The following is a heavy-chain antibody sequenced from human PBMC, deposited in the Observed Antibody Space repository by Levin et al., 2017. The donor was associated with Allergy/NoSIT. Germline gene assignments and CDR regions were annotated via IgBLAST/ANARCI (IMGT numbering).Heavy chain of an antibody. J-gene: IGHJ5*02. CDR1: GYSFTSYW. V-gene: IGHV5-51*01. D-gene: IGHD2-2*02. CDR2: IYPGDSDT. CDR3: ARCSSTSCDKRWFDP. Sequence: HGESLKISCKGSGYSFTSYWIGWVRQMPGKGLEWMGIIYPGDSDTRYSPSFQGQVTISADKSISTAYLQWSSLKASDTAMYYCARCSSTSCDKRWFDPWGQGTLVTVSS.